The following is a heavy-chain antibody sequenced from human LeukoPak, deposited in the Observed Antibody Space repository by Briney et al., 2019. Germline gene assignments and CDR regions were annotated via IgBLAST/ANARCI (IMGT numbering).Heavy chain of an antibody. V-gene: IGHV3-23*05. CDR3: AKEYKYYDILTGYLN. CDR2: INNSGTRT. Sequence: GGTLRLSCAASGITIRNYGMTWVRQAPGRGLQWVSSINNSGTRTFYEDSVRGRFTISRDNSKNTLYLRMNSLRAEDTAVYYCAKEYKYYDILTGYLNWGQGTLVTVSS. CDR1: GITIRNYG. D-gene: IGHD3-9*01. J-gene: IGHJ4*02.